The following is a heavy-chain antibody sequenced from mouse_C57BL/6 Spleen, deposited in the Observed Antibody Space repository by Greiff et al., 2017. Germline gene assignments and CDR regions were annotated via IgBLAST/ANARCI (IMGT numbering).Heavy chain of an antibody. V-gene: IGHV1-55*01. CDR2: IYPGSGST. D-gene: IGHD1-1*01. CDR3: ARAEGYGSSYAWFAY. Sequence: QVQLKQPGAELVKPGASVKMSCKASGYTFTSYWITWVKQRPGQGLEWIGDIYPGSGSTNYNEKFKSKATLTVDTSSSTAYMQLSSLTSEDSAVYYCARAEGYGSSYAWFAYWGQGTLVTVSA. CDR1: GYTFTSYW. J-gene: IGHJ3*01.